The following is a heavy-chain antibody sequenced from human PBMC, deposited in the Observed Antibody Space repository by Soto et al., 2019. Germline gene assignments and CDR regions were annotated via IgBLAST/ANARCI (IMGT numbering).Heavy chain of an antibody. D-gene: IGHD1-26*01. Sequence: PSETLSLTCTVSGGSVSSVSSYWSWIRQSPGKGLEWIGYIYHSGSTTYNPSLKSRVTISVDTSKNQFSLKLSSVTAADTAVYYCARGVGATHFDYWGQGTLVTVSS. V-gene: IGHV4-61*01. CDR1: GGSVSSVSSY. CDR3: ARGVGATHFDY. CDR2: IYHSGST. J-gene: IGHJ4*02.